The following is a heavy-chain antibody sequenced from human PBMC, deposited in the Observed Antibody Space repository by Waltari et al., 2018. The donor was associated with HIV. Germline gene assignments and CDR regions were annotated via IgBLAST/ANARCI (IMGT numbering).Heavy chain of an antibody. D-gene: IGHD3-22*01. CDR2: INPNSGGT. J-gene: IGHJ4*02. CDR3: ARGGHLYDSSGCVGY. V-gene: IGHV1-2*02. Sequence: QVQLVQSGAEVKKPEASVKVSCKASGYTFTGYYMHWVRQAPGQGLEWMGWINPNSGGTNYAQKFQGRVTMTRETSISTAYMELSRLRSDDTAVYYCARGGHLYDSSGCVGYWGQGTLVTVSS. CDR1: GYTFTGYY.